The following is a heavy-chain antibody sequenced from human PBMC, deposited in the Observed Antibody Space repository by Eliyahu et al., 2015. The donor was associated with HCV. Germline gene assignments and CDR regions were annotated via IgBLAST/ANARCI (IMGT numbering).Heavy chain of an antibody. CDR3: ASGGQWLAPFDY. V-gene: IGHV3-9*01. Sequence: EVQLVESGGGLVQPGRSLRLSCAASGFTFDDYAMHWVRQAPGKGLEWVSGISWNSGSIGYADSVKGRFTISRDNAKNSLYLQMNSLRAEDTALYYCASGGQWLAPFDYWGQGTLVTVSS. CDR2: ISWNSGSI. D-gene: IGHD6-19*01. CDR1: GFTFDDYA. J-gene: IGHJ4*02.